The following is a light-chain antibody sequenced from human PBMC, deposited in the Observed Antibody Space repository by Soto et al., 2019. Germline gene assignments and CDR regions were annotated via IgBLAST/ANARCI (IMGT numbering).Light chain of an antibody. V-gene: IGKV1-27*01. J-gene: IGKJ2*01. CDR3: HHYSNAPYS. CDR1: QGISNY. Sequence: DIQMTQSPSSLSASVGDRVTITCRASQGISNYLAWYQQKPGKVPKLLIYSASTLQSGVPSRFSGSGSGTDFTLTISRLEHEDVATYHCHHYSNAPYSFGQGTKLEIK. CDR2: SAS.